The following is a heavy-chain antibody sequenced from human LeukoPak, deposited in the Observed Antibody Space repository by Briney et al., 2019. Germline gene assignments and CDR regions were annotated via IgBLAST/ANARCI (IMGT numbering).Heavy chain of an antibody. V-gene: IGHV4-59*01. CDR2: IYYSGST. Sequence: SETLSLTCTVSGGSISSYYWSWIRQPPGKGLEWIGYIYYSGSTNYNPSLKSRVTISVDTSKNQFSLKLSSVTAADTAVYYCAREYSYDSSGYDVEPLGAFDIWGQGTMVTVSS. J-gene: IGHJ3*02. CDR1: GGSISSYY. D-gene: IGHD3-22*01. CDR3: AREYSYDSSGYDVEPLGAFDI.